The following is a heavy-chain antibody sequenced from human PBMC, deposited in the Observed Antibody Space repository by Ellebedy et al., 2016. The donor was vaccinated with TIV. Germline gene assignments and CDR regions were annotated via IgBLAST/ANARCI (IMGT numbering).Heavy chain of an antibody. CDR2: ISWDGNTT. D-gene: IGHD5-18*01. CDR1: GFTFDDYA. V-gene: IGHV3-43D*03. Sequence: GGSLRLXXAASGFTFDDYAMHWVRQAPGKGLEWVSLISWDGNTTYYADSVKGRFTISRDNSKNSLFLQMHSLRAEDTALYYCVKEYGYSYGGHFDYWGQGTLVTVSS. J-gene: IGHJ4*02. CDR3: VKEYGYSYGGHFDY.